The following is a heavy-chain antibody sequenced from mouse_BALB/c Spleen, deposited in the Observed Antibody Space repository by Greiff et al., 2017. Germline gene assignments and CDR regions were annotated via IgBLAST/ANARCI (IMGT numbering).Heavy chain of an antibody. CDR2: IYPYNGGT. CDR1: GYTFTDYN. Sequence: VQLKESGPELVKPGASVKISCKASGYTFTDYNMHWVKQSHGKSLEWIGYIYPYNGGTGYNQKFKSKATLTVDNSSSTAYMELRSLTSEDSAVYYCAREGYYGPFMDYWGQGTSVTVSS. CDR3: AREGYYGPFMDY. J-gene: IGHJ4*01. D-gene: IGHD1-1*01. V-gene: IGHV1S29*02.